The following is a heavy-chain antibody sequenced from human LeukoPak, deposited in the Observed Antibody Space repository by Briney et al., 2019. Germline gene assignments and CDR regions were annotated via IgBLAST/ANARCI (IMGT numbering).Heavy chain of an antibody. CDR3: AKDAFKESAEGYFDY. Sequence: GGSLRLSCAASGFTFDDYAMHWVRQAPGKGLEWVSGISWNSGSIGYADSVKGRFTISRDNAKNSLYLQMNSLRAEDTALYYCAKDAFKESAEGYFDYWGQGTLVTVSS. D-gene: IGHD2/OR15-2a*01. J-gene: IGHJ4*02. CDR2: ISWNSGSI. CDR1: GFTFDDYA. V-gene: IGHV3-9*01.